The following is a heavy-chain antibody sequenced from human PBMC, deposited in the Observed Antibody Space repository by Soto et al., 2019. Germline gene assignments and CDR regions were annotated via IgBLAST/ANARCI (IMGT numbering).Heavy chain of an antibody. CDR2: ISYDGSNK. Sequence: PGGSLRLSCAASGFTFSSYGMHWVRQAPGKGLEWVAVISYDGSNKYYADSVKGRFTISRDNSKNTLYLQMNSLRAEDTAVYYCAKGTGSTRYYYYYGMDVWGQGTTVTVS. J-gene: IGHJ6*02. CDR1: GFTFSSYG. V-gene: IGHV3-30*18. CDR3: AKGTGSTRYYYYYGMDV. D-gene: IGHD2-15*01.